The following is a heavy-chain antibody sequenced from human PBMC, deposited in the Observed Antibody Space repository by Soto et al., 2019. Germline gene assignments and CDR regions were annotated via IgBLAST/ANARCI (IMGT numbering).Heavy chain of an antibody. D-gene: IGHD2-2*01. CDR3: ARQLGYCSSTSCYSDGMDV. V-gene: IGHV4-39*01. CDR1: GGSISSSSYY. Sequence: QLQLQESGPGLVKPSETLSLTCTVSGGSISSSSYYWGWIRQPPGKGLEWIGSIYYSGSTYYNPSLKSRVTVSVDTSKNQFSLKLSSVTAADTAVYYCARQLGYCSSTSCYSDGMDVWGQGTTVTVSS. J-gene: IGHJ6*02. CDR2: IYYSGST.